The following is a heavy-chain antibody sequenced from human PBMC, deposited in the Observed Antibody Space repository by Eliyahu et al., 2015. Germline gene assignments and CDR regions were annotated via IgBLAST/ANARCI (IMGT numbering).Heavy chain of an antibody. J-gene: IGHJ4*02. Sequence: QITLKESGPTLXKPTQTLTLTCTFXGFSLSTSGVGVGWIRQPPGKALEWLALIYWNDDKRYSPSLKXRLTITKDTSKNQVVLTMTNMDPVDTATYYCAXTTYYYDSSGYYSGLFDYWGQGTLVTVSS. CDR1: GFSLSTSGVG. D-gene: IGHD3-22*01. V-gene: IGHV2-5*01. CDR2: IYWNDDK. CDR3: AXTTYYYDSSGYYSGLFDY.